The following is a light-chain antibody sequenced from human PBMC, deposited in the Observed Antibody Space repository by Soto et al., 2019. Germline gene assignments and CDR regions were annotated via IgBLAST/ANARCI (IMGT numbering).Light chain of an antibody. CDR2: AAY. Sequence: DIQMTQSPSSVSASVGDTVTISCLASQNLDNWLAWDQQKPGNAPRLLIYAAYTLENGVPSWFSGSGFGSDFTLTISSLQPEDFATYYCHQAKSFPYTFGQGTKVEI. J-gene: IGKJ2*01. CDR3: HQAKSFPYT. V-gene: IGKV1-12*01. CDR1: QNLDNW.